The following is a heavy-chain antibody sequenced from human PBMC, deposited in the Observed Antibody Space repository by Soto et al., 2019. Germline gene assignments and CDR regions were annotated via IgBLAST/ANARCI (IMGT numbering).Heavy chain of an antibody. CDR1: ELTFSSYA. D-gene: IGHD6-19*01. J-gene: IGHJ3*02. CDR3: AKASPSSGWYPAFDI. V-gene: IGHV3-23*01. Sequence: GGSLRLSCAASELTFSSYAMSWIRQAPGKGLEWVSAISGSGGSTYYADSVKGRFTISRDNSKNTLYLQMNSLRAEDTAVYYCAKASPSSGWYPAFDIWGQGTMVTVSS. CDR2: ISGSGGST.